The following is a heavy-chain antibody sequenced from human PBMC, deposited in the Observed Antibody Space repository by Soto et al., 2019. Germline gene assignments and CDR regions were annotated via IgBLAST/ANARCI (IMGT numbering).Heavy chain of an antibody. Sequence: GGSLRLSCAASGFTFNSYAMSWVRQAPGKGLEWVSAISGSGGSTYYADSVKGRFTISRDNSKNTLSLQMNSLRAEDTAVYYCAKARSTTTLYCYFDLWGRGTLVTVSS. V-gene: IGHV3-23*01. CDR3: AKARSTTTLYCYFDL. J-gene: IGHJ2*01. CDR1: GFTFNSYA. D-gene: IGHD2-2*01. CDR2: ISGSGGST.